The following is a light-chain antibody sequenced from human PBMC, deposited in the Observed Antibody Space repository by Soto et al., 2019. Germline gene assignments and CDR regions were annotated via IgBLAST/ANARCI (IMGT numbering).Light chain of an antibody. CDR3: SSYRASSTTHDV. Sequence: QSALTQPASLSGSPGQSITISCTGTGSDIGGYNYVSWYQQHPGKAPKLIIHDVTNRRSGVSDRFLGSKSGNTASLTISGPQAEDEADYYCSSYRASSTTHDVFGTGTKLTVL. V-gene: IGLV2-14*03. CDR1: GSDIGGYNY. CDR2: DVT. J-gene: IGLJ1*01.